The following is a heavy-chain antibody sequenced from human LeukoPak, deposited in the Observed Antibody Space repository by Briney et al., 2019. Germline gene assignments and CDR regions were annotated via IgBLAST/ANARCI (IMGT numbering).Heavy chain of an antibody. Sequence: SVKVSCKASGGTFSSYAISWVRQAPGQGLERMGGIIPIFGTANYAQKFQGRVTITADESTSTAYMELSSLRSEDTAVYYCARDQRGAIPAVKFLLLGDNWFDPWGQGTLVTVSS. V-gene: IGHV1-69*01. CDR3: ARDQRGAIPAVKFLLLGDNWFDP. J-gene: IGHJ5*02. D-gene: IGHD2-2*01. CDR1: GGTFSSYA. CDR2: IIPIFGTA.